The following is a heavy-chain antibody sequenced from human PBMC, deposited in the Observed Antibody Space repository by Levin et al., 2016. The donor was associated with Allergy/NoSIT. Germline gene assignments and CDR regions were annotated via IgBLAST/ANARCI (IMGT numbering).Heavy chain of an antibody. J-gene: IGHJ4*02. V-gene: IGHV3-7*04. CDR2: TKPDGSAT. CDR3: SGDAGEY. D-gene: IGHD7-27*01. CDR1: GFTFRNYW. Sequence: GESLKISCAASGFTFRNYWMSWARQALGKGLECVAATKPDGSATFYVDSVKGRFTISRDNVKNSVSLEMNSLRPEDTAVYYCSGDAGEYWGLGTLVTVSS.